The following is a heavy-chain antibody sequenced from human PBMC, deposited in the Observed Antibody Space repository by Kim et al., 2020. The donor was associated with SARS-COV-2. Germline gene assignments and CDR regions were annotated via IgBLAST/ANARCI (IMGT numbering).Heavy chain of an antibody. CDR3: ARDPGYSSSWYYYYYGMDV. V-gene: IGHV7-4-1*02. D-gene: IGHD6-13*01. Sequence: ASVKVSCKASGYIFTSYAMNWVRQAPGQGLEWMGWINTNTGNPTYAQGFTGRFVFSLDTSVSTAYLQISSLKAEDTAVYYCARDPGYSSSWYYYYYGMDVWGQGTTVTVSS. CDR2: INTNTGNP. CDR1: GYIFTSYA. J-gene: IGHJ6*02.